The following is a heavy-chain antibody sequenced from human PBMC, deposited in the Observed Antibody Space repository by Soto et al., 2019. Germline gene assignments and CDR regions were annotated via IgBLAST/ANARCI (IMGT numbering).Heavy chain of an antibody. CDR3: ARDMGYSSGWFTS. Sequence: EVQLVESGGGLVQPGGSLRLSCVASGFTVSDNYMNWVRQAPGKGQEWVSVIYSGGTTYYADSVKGRFTISRHISKNTVYLQMNSLRAEDTAVYYCARDMGYSSGWFTSWGQGTLVTVSS. CDR1: GFTVSDNY. D-gene: IGHD6-19*01. V-gene: IGHV3-53*04. CDR2: IYSGGTT. J-gene: IGHJ5*01.